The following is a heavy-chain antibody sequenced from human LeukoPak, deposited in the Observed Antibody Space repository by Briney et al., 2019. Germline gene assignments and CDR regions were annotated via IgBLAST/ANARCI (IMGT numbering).Heavy chain of an antibody. D-gene: IGHD2-2*02. CDR2: ITWNSGSI. Sequence: AGRSLRLSCAASGFTFDDYAMHWVRQALGKGLEWVSGITWNSGSIGYADSVKGRFTISRDNAKRSLYLQMNSLRAEDTAVYYCMGDYCTSTSCSTTFWGQGTLVTVSS. J-gene: IGHJ4*02. CDR1: GFTFDDYA. CDR3: MGDYCTSTSCSTTF. V-gene: IGHV3-9*01.